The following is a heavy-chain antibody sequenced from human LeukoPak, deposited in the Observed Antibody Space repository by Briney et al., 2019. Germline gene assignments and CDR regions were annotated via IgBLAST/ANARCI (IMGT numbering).Heavy chain of an antibody. D-gene: IGHD5-12*01. CDR1: GGSISSSSYY. CDR3: ARDPRRGGYAGSFDL. CDR2: IYYSGST. J-gene: IGHJ2*01. V-gene: IGHV4-39*07. Sequence: SETLSLTCTVSGGSISSSSYYWGWIRQPPGKGLEWIGSIYYSGSTNYNPSLKSRVTISVDTSRNQCSLNLSSVTAADTTIYYCARDPRRGGYAGSFDLWGRGTLVTVSS.